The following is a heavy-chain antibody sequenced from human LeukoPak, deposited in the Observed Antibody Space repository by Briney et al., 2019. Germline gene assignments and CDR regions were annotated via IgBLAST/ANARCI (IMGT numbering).Heavy chain of an antibody. Sequence: GRSLRLSCAASGFTFSDYTMQWGRQAPGKGLEWVALLPPDGSYQYYADSLKGRFTIPRDNFKNALYLQMNSLRLEDTAVYYCARGLHDRSWYGAHWGQGTLRSVPS. J-gene: IGHJ4*02. CDR2: LPPDGSYQ. V-gene: IGHV3-30*04. CDR3: ARGLHDRSWYGAH. D-gene: IGHD6-13*01. CDR1: GFTFSDYT.